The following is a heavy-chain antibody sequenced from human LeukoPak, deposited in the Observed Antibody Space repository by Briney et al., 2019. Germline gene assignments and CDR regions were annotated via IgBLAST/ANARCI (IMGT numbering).Heavy chain of an antibody. D-gene: IGHD3-22*01. J-gene: IGHJ5*01. CDR1: GYSFSIYW. CDR2: IYPGDSDI. V-gene: IGHV5-51*01. CDR3: ARRDSSGYSFDS. Sequence: GESLKISCKGSGYSFSIYWIAWVRQMPGKGLEWMGNIYPGDSDIRYSPSFQGQVTFSADKSISTAYLQWSSLKASGTAMYYCARRDSSGYSFDSWGQGTLVTVSS.